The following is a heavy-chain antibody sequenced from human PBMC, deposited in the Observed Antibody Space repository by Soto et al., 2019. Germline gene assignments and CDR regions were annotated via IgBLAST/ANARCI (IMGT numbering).Heavy chain of an antibody. Sequence: ASVKVSCKASGYTFTSYDINWVRRATGQGLEWMGWMNPNSGNTGYAQKFQGRVTMTRNTSISTAYMELSSLRSEDTAVYYCARDLGLGTSSDAFDIWGQGTMVTVS. J-gene: IGHJ3*02. V-gene: IGHV1-8*01. D-gene: IGHD7-27*01. CDR2: MNPNSGNT. CDR1: GYTFTSYD. CDR3: ARDLGLGTSSDAFDI.